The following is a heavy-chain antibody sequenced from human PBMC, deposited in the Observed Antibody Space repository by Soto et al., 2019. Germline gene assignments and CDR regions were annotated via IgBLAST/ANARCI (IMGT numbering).Heavy chain of an antibody. J-gene: IGHJ3*01. V-gene: IGHV4-59*01. CDR2: IHYSGSS. CDR3: ARMNQLAPKRNAFDL. Sequence: LXRTCTASDGSITSYFGSWIRQPPGKGLEWIGYIHYSGSSNYNPSLESRVTMSVDSSKNQFYLELSYLTAADTAVYYCARMNQLAPKRNAFDLWGQGTKVTVSS. CDR1: DGSITSYF. D-gene: IGHD1-1*01.